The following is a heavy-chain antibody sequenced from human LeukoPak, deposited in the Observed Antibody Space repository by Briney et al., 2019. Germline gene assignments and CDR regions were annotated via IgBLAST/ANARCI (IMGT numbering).Heavy chain of an antibody. CDR2: ISSSSSTI. D-gene: IGHD6-19*01. CDR3: ASQKYSSGWHYFDN. J-gene: IGHJ4*02. Sequence: PGGSLRLSCAASGFTFSSYSMNWVRQAPGKGLEWVSYISSSSSTIYYADSVKGRFTISRDNAKNTLYLQMNSLRAEDTAVYYRASQKYSSGWHYFDNWGQGTLVTVSS. CDR1: GFTFSSYS. V-gene: IGHV3-48*01.